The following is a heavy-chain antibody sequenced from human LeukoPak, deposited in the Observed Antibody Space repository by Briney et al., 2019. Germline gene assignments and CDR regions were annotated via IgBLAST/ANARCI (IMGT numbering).Heavy chain of an antibody. CDR1: GFTFSGYW. CDR2: ISSSGNTI. V-gene: IGHV3-48*04. D-gene: IGHD5-18*01. CDR3: ARVHNTALAEDY. J-gene: IGHJ4*02. Sequence: GGSLRLSCAASGFTFSGYWMHWVRQVPGKGLVWVSHISSSGNTIYYADSVKGRFTISRDNAKNSLFLQMNSLRAEDTAVYYCARVHNTALAEDYWGQGTLVTVSS.